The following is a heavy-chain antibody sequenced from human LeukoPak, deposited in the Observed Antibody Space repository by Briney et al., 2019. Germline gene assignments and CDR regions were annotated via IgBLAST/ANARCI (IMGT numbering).Heavy chain of an antibody. CDR1: GFTFSSYG. CDR3: ARDLEQWLVISAFDI. CDR2: IRYDGSNK. J-gene: IGHJ3*02. Sequence: GGSLRLSCAASGFTFSSYGMHWVRQAPGKGLEWVAFIRYDGSNKYYADSVKGRFTISRDNSKNTPYLQMNSLRAEDTAVYYCARDLEQWLVISAFDIWGQGTMVTVSS. V-gene: IGHV3-30*02. D-gene: IGHD6-19*01.